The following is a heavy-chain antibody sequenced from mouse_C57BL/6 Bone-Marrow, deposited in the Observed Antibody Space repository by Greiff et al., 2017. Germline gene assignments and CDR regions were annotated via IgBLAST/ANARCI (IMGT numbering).Heavy chain of an antibody. Sequence: QVQLKESGPGLVQPSQSLSITCTVSGFSLTSYGVHWVRQSPGKGLEWLGVIWSGGSTDYNAAFISRLSISKDNSKSQVFFKMNSLQADDTAIYYCAREGYYGSKAYWGQGTLVTVSA. D-gene: IGHD1-1*01. CDR1: GFSLTSYG. CDR3: AREGYYGSKAY. J-gene: IGHJ3*01. CDR2: IWSGGST. V-gene: IGHV2-2*01.